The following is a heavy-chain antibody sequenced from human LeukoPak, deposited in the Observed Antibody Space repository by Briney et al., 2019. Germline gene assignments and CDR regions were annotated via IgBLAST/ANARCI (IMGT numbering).Heavy chain of an antibody. Sequence: SETLFLTCTVSGGSISSSSYYWGWIRQPPGKGLEWIGSIYYSGSTYYNPSLKSRVTISVDTSKNQFSLKLSSVTAADTAVYYCARTLTKIGYCSSTSCYAALNAFDIWGQGTMVTVSS. J-gene: IGHJ3*02. V-gene: IGHV4-39*07. CDR3: ARTLTKIGYCSSTSCYAALNAFDI. CDR2: IYYSGST. CDR1: GGSISSSSYY. D-gene: IGHD2-2*01.